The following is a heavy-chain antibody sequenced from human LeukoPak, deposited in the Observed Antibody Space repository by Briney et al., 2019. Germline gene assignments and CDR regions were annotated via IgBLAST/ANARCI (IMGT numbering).Heavy chain of an antibody. Sequence: PSETLSLTRTVSGGSISSYYWSSIRQPPGKGLEWIGYIYYSGSTNYNPSLKRRVTISVDTSKNQFSLKLSSVTAADTAVYYCARVEVDTAMAVDYWGQGTLVTVSS. CDR3: ARVEVDTAMAVDY. CDR1: GGSISSYY. CDR2: IYYSGST. V-gene: IGHV4-59*01. J-gene: IGHJ4*02. D-gene: IGHD5-18*01.